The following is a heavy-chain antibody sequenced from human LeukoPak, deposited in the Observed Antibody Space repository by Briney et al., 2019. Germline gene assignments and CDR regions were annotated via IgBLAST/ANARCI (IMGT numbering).Heavy chain of an antibody. J-gene: IGHJ5*02. Sequence: GGSRRPSCAASGFTFTTFAMTWAGQAPGKGLEWFSGLGVIVRTTYYTGSVKGRFTISRDNSKNTLYLQMNSLRAEDTAVYYCARDQNIVVVVAADTYNWFDPWGQGTLVTVSS. V-gene: IGHV3-23*01. CDR1: GFTFTTFA. CDR3: ARDQNIVVVVAADTYNWFDP. D-gene: IGHD2-15*01. CDR2: LGVIVRTT.